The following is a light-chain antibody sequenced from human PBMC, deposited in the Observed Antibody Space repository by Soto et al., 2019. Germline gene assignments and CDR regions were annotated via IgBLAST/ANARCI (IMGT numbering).Light chain of an antibody. CDR3: QSFDNSLSGLYV. CDR2: GNT. V-gene: IGLV1-40*01. Sequence: QSALTQTPSVSGAPGQRVTISCTGTSSNIGAGYDVHWYQHLPGRAPKLLIFGNTHRPSGVPDRFSGSKSGTSASLAITGLQPEDEADYYCQSFDNSLSGLYVFGSGTKLTVL. CDR1: SSNIGAGYD. J-gene: IGLJ1*01.